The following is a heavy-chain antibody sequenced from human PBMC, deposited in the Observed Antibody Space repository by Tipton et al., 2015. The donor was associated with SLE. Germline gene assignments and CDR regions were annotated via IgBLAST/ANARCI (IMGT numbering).Heavy chain of an antibody. CDR3: ARGERWVQNRGVDS. V-gene: IGHV4-31*03. D-gene: IGHD5-24*01. CDR2: IYYSGST. CDR1: GGSISSGDCY. J-gene: IGHJ5*01. Sequence: TLSLTCTVSGGSISSGDCYWTWIRQLPGKGLEWIGYIYYSGSTSYSSSLKSRLTISMDTSKNQFSLKLTSVTAADTAMYYCARGERWVQNRGVDSWGQGTLVTVSS.